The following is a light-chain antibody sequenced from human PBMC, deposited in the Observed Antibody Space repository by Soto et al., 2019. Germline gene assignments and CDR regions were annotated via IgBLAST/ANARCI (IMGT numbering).Light chain of an antibody. Sequence: QSVLTQPASVSGSPGQSITISCTGTSSDVGDNKFVSWYQQHPDKVPKLIIYEVNNRPSGVSNRFSGSKAGYTASLTISGLQAEDEYDYYCSSYTTSSRVFGGGTKVTVL. CDR1: SSDVGDNKF. J-gene: IGLJ2*01. V-gene: IGLV2-14*01. CDR3: SSYTTSSRV. CDR2: EVN.